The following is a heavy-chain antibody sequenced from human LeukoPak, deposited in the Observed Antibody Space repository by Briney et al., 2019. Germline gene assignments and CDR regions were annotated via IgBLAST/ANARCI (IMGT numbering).Heavy chain of an antibody. D-gene: IGHD6-13*01. CDR2: INILSNYI. CDR3: ARDSHSSSWYSEFDY. Sequence: GGSLRLSCAASGFTFSDYHMTWIRQAPGKGLDWVSSINILSNYIYYADSVKGRFTISRDNAKNSLYLQMNSLRAEDTAVYYCARDSHSSSWYSEFDYWGQGTLVTVSS. J-gene: IGHJ4*02. V-gene: IGHV3-21*01. CDR1: GFTFSDYH.